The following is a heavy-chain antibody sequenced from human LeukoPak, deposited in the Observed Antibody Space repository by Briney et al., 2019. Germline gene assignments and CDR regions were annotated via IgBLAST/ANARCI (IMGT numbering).Heavy chain of an antibody. Sequence: GGSLRLSCAASGFTFSSYGMHWVRQAPGKGLEWVAFIRYDGSNKYYADSAKGRFTISRDNSKNTLYLQMNSLRAEDTAVYYCAKADRADVPSKVDYWGQGTLVTVSS. V-gene: IGHV3-30*02. CDR2: IRYDGSNK. CDR1: GFTFSSYG. CDR3: AKADRADVPSKVDY. J-gene: IGHJ4*02. D-gene: IGHD3-10*01.